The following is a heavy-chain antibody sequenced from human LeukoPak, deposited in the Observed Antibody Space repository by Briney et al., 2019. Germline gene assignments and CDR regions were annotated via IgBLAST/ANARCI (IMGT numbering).Heavy chain of an antibody. CDR1: GYTFTNYA. CDR3: ARGDSSSWYIEYFQY. Sequence: VASVKVSCKASGYTFTNYAIHWVCQAPGQRLEWMGWINVGNGNTKYSQKFQGRVTITRDTSASTAYMELSSLRSEDTAVYYCARGDSSSWYIEYFQYWGQGTLVTVSS. V-gene: IGHV1-3*01. D-gene: IGHD6-13*01. CDR2: INVGNGNT. J-gene: IGHJ1*01.